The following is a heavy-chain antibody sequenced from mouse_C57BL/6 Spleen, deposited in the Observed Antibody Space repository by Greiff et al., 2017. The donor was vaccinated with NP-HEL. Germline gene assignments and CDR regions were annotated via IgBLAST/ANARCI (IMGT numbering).Heavy chain of an antibody. Sequence: QVQLRQSGAELVRPGASVTLSCKASGYTFTDYEMHWVKQTPVHGLEWIGAIDPETGGTAYNQKFKGKAILTADKSSSSAYMELRSLTSEDSAVYYCTNYYGSSYWYFDVWGQGTTLTVSS. D-gene: IGHD1-1*01. CDR3: TNYYGSSYWYFDV. CDR2: IDPETGGT. V-gene: IGHV1-15*01. J-gene: IGHJ1*01. CDR1: GYTFTDYE.